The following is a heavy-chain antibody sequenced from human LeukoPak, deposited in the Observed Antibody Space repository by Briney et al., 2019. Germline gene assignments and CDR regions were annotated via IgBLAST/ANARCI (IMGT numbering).Heavy chain of an antibody. Sequence: GGSLRLSCAASGFTFSSYSMNWVRQAPGKGLEWVSSISSISSYIYYADSVKGRFTISRDNAKNSLYLQMNSQRAKGTAVYSCARGQYRSEGRDVWGQGTTVTVSS. J-gene: IGHJ6*02. D-gene: IGHD6-19*01. CDR2: ISSISSYI. V-gene: IGHV3-21*01. CDR3: ARGQYRSEGRDV. CDR1: GFTFSSYS.